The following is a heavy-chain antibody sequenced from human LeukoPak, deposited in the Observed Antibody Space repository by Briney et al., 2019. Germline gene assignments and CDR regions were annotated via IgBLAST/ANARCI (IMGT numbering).Heavy chain of an antibody. CDR3: ARLRGITIFGVVNYYFDY. Sequence: SETLSLTCAVSGYAISSNNWWGWIRQPPGKGLEWIGYIYYDGNTYYNPSLKSRVTISVDTSKNQFSLKLSSVTAADTAVYYCARLRGITIFGVVNYYFDYWGQGTLVTVSS. J-gene: IGHJ4*02. D-gene: IGHD3-3*01. CDR2: IYYDGNT. CDR1: GYAISSNNW. V-gene: IGHV4-28*01.